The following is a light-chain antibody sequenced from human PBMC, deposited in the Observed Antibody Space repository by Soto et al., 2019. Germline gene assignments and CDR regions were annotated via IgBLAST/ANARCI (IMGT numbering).Light chain of an antibody. V-gene: IGKV1-33*01. Sequence: DIQMTQSPSSLSASVGDRVTITCQASHDIKKYLNWYQEKPGKAPKLLIYDESNLQTGVPSRFSGSGSGTHFTFTISSLQPEDIATYYCQRYDSLPPTFGQGTRLDIK. CDR3: QRYDSLPPT. J-gene: IGKJ5*01. CDR2: DES. CDR1: HDIKKY.